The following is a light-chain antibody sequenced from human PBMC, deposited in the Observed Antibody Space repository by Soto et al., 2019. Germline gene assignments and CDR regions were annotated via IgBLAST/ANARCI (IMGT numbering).Light chain of an antibody. CDR2: DVS. CDR3: CSYAGSYILL. J-gene: IGLJ2*01. Sequence: QSALTQTRSVSGSPKQSVHISCTGTSSDVGTYNYVSWFQQHPGKAPKLMSSDVSNRPSGVPDRFSGSKSGNTASLTISGLQAEDEADYYCCSYAGSYILLFGGGTKLTVL. CDR1: SSDVGTYNY. V-gene: IGLV2-11*01.